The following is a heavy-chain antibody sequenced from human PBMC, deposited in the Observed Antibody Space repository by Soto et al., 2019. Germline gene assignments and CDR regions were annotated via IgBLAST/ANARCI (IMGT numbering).Heavy chain of an antibody. V-gene: IGHV4-59*01. CDR3: ARDYCSSTSCYAGIPDY. CDR2: IYYSGST. D-gene: IGHD2-2*01. CDR1: GGSISSYY. J-gene: IGHJ4*02. Sequence: SETLSLTCTVSGGSISSYYWSWIRQPPGKGLEWIGYIYYSGSTNYNPSLKSRVTISVDTSKNQFSLKLSSVTAADTAVYYCARDYCSSTSCYAGIPDYWGQGTLVTVSS.